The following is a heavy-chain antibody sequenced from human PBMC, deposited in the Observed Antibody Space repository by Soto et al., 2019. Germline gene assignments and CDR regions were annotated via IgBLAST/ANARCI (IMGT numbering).Heavy chain of an antibody. CDR3: ARYLSPYRD. Sequence: EVQLLESGGGLVQPGGSLRLSCAASGFTLSSYAMSWVRQAPGKGLEWVSAISGSGGSTYYADSVKGRFTISRDNSKRTLYLQINSLRAEDTAVYYCARYLSPYRDWGQGTLVTVSS. CDR2: ISGSGGST. V-gene: IGHV3-23*01. CDR1: GFTLSSYA. J-gene: IGHJ4*02. D-gene: IGHD2-2*02.